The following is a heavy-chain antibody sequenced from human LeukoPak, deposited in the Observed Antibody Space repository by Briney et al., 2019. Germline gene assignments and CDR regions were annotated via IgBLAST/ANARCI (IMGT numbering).Heavy chain of an antibody. J-gene: IGHJ6*03. D-gene: IGHD3-22*01. CDR2: IYTSGST. CDR3: ARDHYYDSSGYHTPSYYMDV. Sequence: PSETLSLTCTVSGGSISSYYWSWIRQPAGKGLEWIGRIYTSGSTNYNPSLKSRVTMSVDTSKNQFSLKLSSVTAADTAVYYCARDHYYDSSGYHTPSYYMDVWGKGTTVTVSS. CDR1: GGSISSYY. V-gene: IGHV4-4*07.